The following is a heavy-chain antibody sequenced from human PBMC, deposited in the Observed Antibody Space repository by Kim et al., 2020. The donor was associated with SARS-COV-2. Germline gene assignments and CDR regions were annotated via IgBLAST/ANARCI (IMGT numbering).Heavy chain of an antibody. CDR1: GDSITSGGYY. Sequence: SETLSLTCTVSGDSITSGGYYWNWIRQQPGKGLEWIGSIYYGGNTHYIPSLKSRLTISVDTSKNHFSLNLNSATAADTAVYYCARDDLLGGFDYWGQGILVTVSA. D-gene: IGHD7-27*01. CDR3: ARDDLLGGFDY. V-gene: IGHV4-31*03. CDR2: IYYGGNT. J-gene: IGHJ4*02.